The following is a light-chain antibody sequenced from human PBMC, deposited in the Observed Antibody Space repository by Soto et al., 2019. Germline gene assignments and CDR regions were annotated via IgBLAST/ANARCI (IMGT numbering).Light chain of an antibody. CDR1: SSDVGSYNL. CDR2: EGS. J-gene: IGLJ1*01. V-gene: IGLV2-23*01. Sequence: QSVLPQPASVSGSPGQSITISCTGTSSDVGSYNLASWYQQHPGKAPKLMIYEGSKRPSGVSNRFSGSKSGNTASLTISGLQAEDEADYYCCSYAGSSTLYVFGTGTKVTVL. CDR3: CSYAGSSTLYV.